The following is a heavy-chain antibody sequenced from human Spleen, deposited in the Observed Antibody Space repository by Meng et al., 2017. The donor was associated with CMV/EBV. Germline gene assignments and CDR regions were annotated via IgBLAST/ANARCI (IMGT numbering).Heavy chain of an antibody. Sequence: SVNVSCKASGGTFSSYAISRVRQAPGQGLWWMGGIIPIFGTANYAQKFQGRVTMTRDTSSSTAYMELSRLRSDDTAVYYCASGKLGISRYYFDYWGQGTLVTVSS. CDR2: IIPIFGTA. J-gene: IGHJ4*02. D-gene: IGHD7-27*01. CDR1: GGTFSSYA. CDR3: ASGKLGISRYYFDY. V-gene: IGHV1-69*05.